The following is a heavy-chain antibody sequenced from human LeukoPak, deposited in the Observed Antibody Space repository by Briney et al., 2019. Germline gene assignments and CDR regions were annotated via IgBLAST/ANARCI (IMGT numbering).Heavy chain of an antibody. D-gene: IGHD2-15*01. CDR3: ARDCSGGSCYGAFDI. V-gene: IGHV4-30-4*01. CDR2: IYDSGST. J-gene: IGHJ3*02. CDR1: GASIRSGDYY. Sequence: PSETLSLTCTVSGASIRSGDYYWSWIRQPPGKGLEWIGYIYDSGSTYYNPPLKSRITISVDTSKNRFSLKLSSVTATDTAVYYCARDCSGGSCYGAFDIWGQGTMVTVSS.